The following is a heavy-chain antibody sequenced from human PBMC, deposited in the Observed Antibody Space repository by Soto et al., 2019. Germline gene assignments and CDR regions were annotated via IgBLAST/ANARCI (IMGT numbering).Heavy chain of an antibody. CDR1: GGTFSSYA. CDR2: FIPIFGTA. D-gene: IGHD3-22*01. CDR3: ARDHYYDSSGYYPTYFDY. V-gene: IGHV1-69*13. J-gene: IGHJ4*02. Sequence: SVKVSCKASGGTFSSYAISWVRQAPGQGLEWMGGFIPIFGTANYAQKFQGRVTITADESTSTAYMELSSLRSEDTAVYYCARDHYYDSSGYYPTYFDYWCQGTLVTVSS.